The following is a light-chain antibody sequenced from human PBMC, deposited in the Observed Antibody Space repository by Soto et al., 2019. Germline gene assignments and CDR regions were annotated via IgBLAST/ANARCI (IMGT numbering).Light chain of an antibody. CDR1: QHIRFW. CDR3: QQDHICSRT. Sequence: TCTLSAYVEDQVTTICRASQHIRFWLAWYQQKPGKAPRIMIYKASTLETGVPSRFSGSGSGTEFTLTISCLQPDDFATYYCQQDHICSRTLGQGTKVDIK. CDR2: KAS. J-gene: IGKJ1*01. V-gene: IGKV1-5*03.